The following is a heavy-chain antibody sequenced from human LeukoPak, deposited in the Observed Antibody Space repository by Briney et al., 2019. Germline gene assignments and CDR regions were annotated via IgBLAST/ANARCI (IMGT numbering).Heavy chain of an antibody. CDR1: GFTFTDYY. V-gene: IGHV3-11*01. Sequence: GGSLRLSCSASGFTFTDYYMSWIRQAPGKGVEGVSYISPSGTVIYYGDSVKGRFNISRDNAKKSLYLQMNSLRAEDTAVYYCARDYNCWGQGTLVTVSS. D-gene: IGHD3-10*01. J-gene: IGHJ4*02. CDR3: ARDYNC. CDR2: ISPSGTVI.